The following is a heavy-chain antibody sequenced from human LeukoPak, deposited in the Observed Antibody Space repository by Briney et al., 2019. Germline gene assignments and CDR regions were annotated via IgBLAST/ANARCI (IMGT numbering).Heavy chain of an antibody. D-gene: IGHD6-13*01. CDR2: ISGSGGST. CDR3: ASTAAGSPSLFDY. CDR1: GFTFSSYA. Sequence: AGGSLRLSCAASGFTFSSYAMSWVRQAPGKGLEWVSAISGSGGSTYYADSVKGRFTISRYNSKNTLYLQMNSLRAEDTAVYYCASTAAGSPSLFDYWGQGTLVTVSS. V-gene: IGHV3-23*01. J-gene: IGHJ4*02.